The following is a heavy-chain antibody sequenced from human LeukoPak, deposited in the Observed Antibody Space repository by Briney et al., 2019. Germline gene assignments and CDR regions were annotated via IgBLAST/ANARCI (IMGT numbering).Heavy chain of an antibody. Sequence: PGGSLRLSCAASGFTFSSYSMNWVRQAPGKGLEWVSYISSSSSTIYYAASAKGRFTISRDNAKNSLYLQMNSLRAEDTAVYYCARRVRYYYGSGSSNWFDPWGQGTLVTVSS. CDR1: GFTFSSYS. CDR2: ISSSSSTI. J-gene: IGHJ5*02. CDR3: ARRVRYYYGSGSSNWFDP. V-gene: IGHV3-48*01. D-gene: IGHD3-10*01.